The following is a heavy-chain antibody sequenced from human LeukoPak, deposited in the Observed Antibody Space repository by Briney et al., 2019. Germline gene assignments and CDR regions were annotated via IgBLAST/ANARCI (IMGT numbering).Heavy chain of an antibody. CDR1: GFTFSSYG. D-gene: IGHD2-2*01. V-gene: IGHV3-30*02. CDR2: IRYDGSNK. Sequence: PGGSLRLSCAASGFTFSSYGMHWVRQAPGKGLEWVAFIRYDGSNKYYADSVKGRFTISRDNSKNTLCLQMNSLRAEDTAVYYCAKAPDCSSTSCFGAYYYYYMDVWGKGTTVTVSS. J-gene: IGHJ6*03. CDR3: AKAPDCSSTSCFGAYYYYYMDV.